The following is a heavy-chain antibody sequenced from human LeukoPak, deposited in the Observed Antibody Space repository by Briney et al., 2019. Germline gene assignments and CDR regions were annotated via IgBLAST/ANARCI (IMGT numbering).Heavy chain of an antibody. Sequence: GGSLRLSCAASEFTFSSYSMNWVRQAPGKGLEWVSSISSSSSYIYYADSVKGRFTISRDNAKNSLYLQMNSLRAEDTAVYYCARRKGQLLYGYYYYYYMDVWGKGTTVTVSS. J-gene: IGHJ6*03. CDR2: ISSSSSYI. CDR1: EFTFSSYS. CDR3: ARRKGQLLYGYYYYYYMDV. D-gene: IGHD2-2*02. V-gene: IGHV3-21*01.